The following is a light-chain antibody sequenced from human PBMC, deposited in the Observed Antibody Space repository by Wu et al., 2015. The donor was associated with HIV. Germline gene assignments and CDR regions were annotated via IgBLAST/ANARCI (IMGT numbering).Light chain of an antibody. J-gene: IGKJ4*01. CDR2: AAS. V-gene: IGKV1-9*01. CDR1: QGISNY. CDR3: QQLNNYPLT. Sequence: DIQLTQSPSFLSTSVGDRVIITCRASQGISNYLAWYQQKPGKAPKLLIYAASTLQSGVPSRFSGSGSGTEFTLTISSLQPEDFATYYCQQLNNYPLTFGGGTKLEIK.